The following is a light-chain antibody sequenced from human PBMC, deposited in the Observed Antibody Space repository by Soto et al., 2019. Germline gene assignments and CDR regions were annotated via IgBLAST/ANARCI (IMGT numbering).Light chain of an antibody. CDR1: QSVRNF. J-gene: IGKJ2*01. CDR3: QHFTNWPPT. CDR2: GVS. V-gene: IGKV3-11*01. Sequence: EIVLTQSPGTLSLSPGERATLSCRASQSVRNFLAWYQQKPGQAPRLLIYGVSSRATGIPDRFSGSGSGTDFTLTVSRLEPEDFAVYYCQHFTNWPPTFGQGTKLEIK.